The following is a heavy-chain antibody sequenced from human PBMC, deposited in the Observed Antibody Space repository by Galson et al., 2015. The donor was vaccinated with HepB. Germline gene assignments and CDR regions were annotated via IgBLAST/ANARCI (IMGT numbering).Heavy chain of an antibody. CDR2: IYPADSDT. Sequence: QSGAEVKKPGESLKISCKGSGYSFTSFWIGWVRQMPGKGLEWMGIIYPADSDTRYSPSFQGQVTVSADKSIYTAYLQWSSLKASDTAMYYCARIRGDPRGSSDYYYMDVWGEGTTVTVSS. CDR1: GYSFTSFW. V-gene: IGHV5-51*01. D-gene: IGHD6-6*01. CDR3: ARIRGDPRGSSDYYYMDV. J-gene: IGHJ6*03.